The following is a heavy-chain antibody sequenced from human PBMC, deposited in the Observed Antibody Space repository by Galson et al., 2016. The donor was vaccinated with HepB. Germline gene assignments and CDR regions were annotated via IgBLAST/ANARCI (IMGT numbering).Heavy chain of an antibody. J-gene: IGHJ4*02. CDR2: MYPGDSDI. Sequence: QSGAEVKKPGESLKISCQGPGYSFPSYWIGWVRQMPGKGLEWMGVMYPGDSDIRYSPSFQGQVTISADNSISPAYLQWSSLKASDTAMYYCARRAAAGTFDYWGQGTLVTVSS. CDR1: GYSFPSYW. CDR3: ARRAAAGTFDY. V-gene: IGHV5-51*01. D-gene: IGHD6-25*01.